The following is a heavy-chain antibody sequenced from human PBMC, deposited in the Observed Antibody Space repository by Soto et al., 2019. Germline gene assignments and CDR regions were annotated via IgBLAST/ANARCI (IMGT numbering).Heavy chain of an antibody. CDR1: GFTFSSYA. Sequence: EVQLLESGGGLVQPGGSLRLSCGASGFTFSSYAMSWVRQAPGKGLEWVSVISGSGGTTYYADSVKGRFTISRDNSKNTLYVQMNSLRAEDTAIYYCAKFRYSYDSGSSIDHWGQGTLVTVSS. CDR2: ISGSGGTT. J-gene: IGHJ4*02. V-gene: IGHV3-23*01. D-gene: IGHD3-22*01. CDR3: AKFRYSYDSGSSIDH.